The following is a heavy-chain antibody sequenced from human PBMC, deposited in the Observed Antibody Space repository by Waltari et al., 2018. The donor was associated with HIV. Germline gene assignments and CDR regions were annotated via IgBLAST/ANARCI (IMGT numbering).Heavy chain of an antibody. CDR2: IWYDGTNK. CDR1: GFTFSSYG. J-gene: IGHJ6*02. Sequence: QVQLVESGGAVVQPGRSMRLSCVASGFTFSSYGLHWVRQAPGKGLEWVAVIWYDGTNKYYADSVKGRFTISRDNSKNTLYLQMNSLRAEDTAVYYCARDRSEGGGYYYYGLDVWGQGTTVTVSS. V-gene: IGHV3-33*01. D-gene: IGHD2-15*01. CDR3: ARDRSEGGGYYYYGLDV.